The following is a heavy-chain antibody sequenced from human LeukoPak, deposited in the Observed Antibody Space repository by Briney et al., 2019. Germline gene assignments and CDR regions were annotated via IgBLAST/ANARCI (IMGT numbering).Heavy chain of an antibody. J-gene: IGHJ5*02. CDR3: SRLNNWFDP. CDR1: GGSISSSSYY. V-gene: IGHV4-39*01. Sequence: SETLSLTCTVSGGSISSSSYYWAWIRQPPGKGLEWIGSIYYSGSTYYNPSLKSRVTISVDTSKNQFSLKLSSVTAADTAVYYCSRLNNWFDPWGKGTLVTVSS. CDR2: IYYSGST.